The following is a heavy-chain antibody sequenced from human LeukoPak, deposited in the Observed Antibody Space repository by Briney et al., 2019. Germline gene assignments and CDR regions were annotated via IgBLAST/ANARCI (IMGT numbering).Heavy chain of an antibody. CDR2: ISSSSSTI. D-gene: IGHD3-22*01. CDR3: ARRDSSGYYNWFDP. CDR1: GFTFSSYS. V-gene: IGHV3-48*04. Sequence: GGSLRLSCAASGFTFSSYSMNWVRQAPGKGLEWVSYISSSSSTIYYADSVKGRFTISRDNAKNTLYLQMNSLRAEDTAVYYCARRDSSGYYNWFDPWGQGTLVTVSS. J-gene: IGHJ5*02.